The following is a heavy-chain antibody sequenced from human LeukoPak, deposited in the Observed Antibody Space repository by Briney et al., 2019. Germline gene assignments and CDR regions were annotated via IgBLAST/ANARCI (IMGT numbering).Heavy chain of an antibody. CDR2: ISYDGSSK. CDR1: GFTFSDFP. CDR3: ARGVLTTIAVVALDS. V-gene: IGHV3-30-3*01. D-gene: IGHD3-22*01. J-gene: IGHJ4*02. Sequence: GGSLRLSCAASGFTFSDFPMNWVRQAPGKGPEWVARISYDGSSKNYADSVKGRFTISRDNSNNTLYLQMNSLRGNETAMYYCARGVLTTIAVVALDSWGQGTLVTVSS.